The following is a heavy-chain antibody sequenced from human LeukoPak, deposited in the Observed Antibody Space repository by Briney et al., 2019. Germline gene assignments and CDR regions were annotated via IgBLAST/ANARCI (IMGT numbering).Heavy chain of an antibody. CDR2: IVVGSGNT. V-gene: IGHV1-58*02. CDR3: AAPGYYDSSGYSI. Sequence: TSVKVSCKASGFTFTSSAMQWVRQARGQRLEWIGWIVVGSGNTNYAQKFQERVTITRDMSTSTAYMELSSLRSEDTAVYYGAAPGYYDSSGYSIWGQGTLVTVSS. D-gene: IGHD3-22*01. CDR1: GFTFTSSA. J-gene: IGHJ4*02.